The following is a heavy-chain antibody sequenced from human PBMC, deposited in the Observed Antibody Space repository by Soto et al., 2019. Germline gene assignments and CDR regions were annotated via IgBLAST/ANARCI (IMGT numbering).Heavy chain of an antibody. J-gene: IGHJ4*02. Sequence: WSWIRQPPGKGLEWIGEINHSGSTNYNPSLKSRVTISVDTSKNQISLKLSSVTAADTAVYYCATAGYYDSSGYRIDYWGQGTLVTVSS. CDR2: INHSGST. D-gene: IGHD3-22*01. CDR3: ATAGYYDSSGYRIDY. V-gene: IGHV4-34*01.